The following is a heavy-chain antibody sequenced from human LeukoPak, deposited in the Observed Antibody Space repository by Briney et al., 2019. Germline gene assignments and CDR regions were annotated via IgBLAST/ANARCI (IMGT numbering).Heavy chain of an antibody. CDR3: ASSSLFRQQLVFFDY. CDR2: ISSSSSYI. CDR1: GVTFSTYT. D-gene: IGHD6-13*01. J-gene: IGHJ4*02. Sequence: WGSLRLSCAGSGVTFSTYTMNWVRQAPGKGLEWVSSISSSSSYISYGDSVKGRFTVSRDNAKNSLYLQMNSLRAEDTAVYYCASSSLFRQQLVFFDYWGQGTLVTVSS. V-gene: IGHV3-21*01.